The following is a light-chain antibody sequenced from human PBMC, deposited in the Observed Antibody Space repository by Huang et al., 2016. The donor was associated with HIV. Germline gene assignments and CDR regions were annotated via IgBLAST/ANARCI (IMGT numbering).Light chain of an antibody. CDR3: MQSLQTPRT. Sequence: SLPVTPGEPASISCRSSQSLLHSNGYNYLDWYLQKPGQSPQLLMYLSSNRASGVPDRFSGSGSVVDFTLKISRVEAEDAGVYYCMQSLQTPRTFGQGTRLEIK. CDR2: LSS. J-gene: IGKJ5*01. V-gene: IGKV2-28*01. CDR1: QSLLHSNGYNY.